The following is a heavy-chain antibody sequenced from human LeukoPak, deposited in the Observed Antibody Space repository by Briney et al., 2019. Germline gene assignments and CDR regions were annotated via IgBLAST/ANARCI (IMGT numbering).Heavy chain of an antibody. CDR1: GFTFSSYA. CDR3: AKGGVPYYYYGMDV. Sequence: EGSLRLSCAASGFTFSSYAMSWVRQAPGKGLEWVSAISGSGGSTYYADSVKGRFTISRDNSKNTLYLQMNSLRAEDTAVYYCAKGGVPYYYYGMDVWGQGTTVTVSS. V-gene: IGHV3-23*01. J-gene: IGHJ6*02. D-gene: IGHD6-25*01. CDR2: ISGSGGST.